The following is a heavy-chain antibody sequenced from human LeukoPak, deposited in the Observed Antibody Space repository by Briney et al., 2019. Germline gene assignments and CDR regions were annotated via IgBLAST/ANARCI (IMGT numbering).Heavy chain of an antibody. J-gene: IGHJ4*02. CDR2: IKEDGGEK. D-gene: IGHD1-26*01. V-gene: IGHV3-7*01. Sequence: GGSLRLSCAASGFTFSNYWMTWVRQAPGKGLEWVAHIKEDGGEKHYVDPVKGRFTISRDNAKNSLYLQMNSLRAEDTAVYYCARTYSGSYFWGQGTLVTVSS. CDR1: GFTFSNYW. CDR3: ARTYSGSYF.